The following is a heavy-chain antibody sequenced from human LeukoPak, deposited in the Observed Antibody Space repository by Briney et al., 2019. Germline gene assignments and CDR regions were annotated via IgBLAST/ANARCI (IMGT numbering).Heavy chain of an antibody. CDR1: GDSVSSNSAA. V-gene: IGHV6-1*01. CDR3: ARGPQWLNY. Sequence: SQTLSLTCAISGDSVSSNSAAWNWIRQSPSRGLEWLGGTYYRSKWYSAYADSVKSRIRINSDTSKNQFSLQLNSVTPEDTAVYYCARGPQWLNYWGQGTLVTVSS. CDR2: TYYRSKWYS. D-gene: IGHD6-19*01. J-gene: IGHJ4*02.